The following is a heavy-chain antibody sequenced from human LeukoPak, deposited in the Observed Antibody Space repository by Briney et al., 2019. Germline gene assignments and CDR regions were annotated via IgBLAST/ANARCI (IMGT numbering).Heavy chain of an antibody. V-gene: IGHV3-48*01. J-gene: IGHJ3*02. CDR1: GFTFSSYS. D-gene: IGHD2-2*01. CDR2: ISSSSGTI. CDR3: AREGYCSRTSCSLDAIEI. Sequence: GGSLRLSCAASGFTFSSYSMNWVRQAPGKGLEWVSYISSSSGTIDYADSVKVRFTISRDNAKNSLYLQMNSLRAEDTAVYYCAREGYCSRTSCSLDAIEIWGQGTLVAVSS.